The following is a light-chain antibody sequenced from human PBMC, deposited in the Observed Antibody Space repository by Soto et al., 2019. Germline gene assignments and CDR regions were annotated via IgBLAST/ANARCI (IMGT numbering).Light chain of an antibody. Sequence: QSALTQPASVSGSPGQSITISCTGSNSDIGTYNYVAWFQQYPGKAPRLVLYGVSNRPSGVSSRFSGSKSGNTASLTISELQAEDEADYYCNSYTTSSVVVFGGGTQLTVL. CDR3: NSYTTSSVVV. J-gene: IGLJ2*01. CDR2: GVS. V-gene: IGLV2-14*01. CDR1: NSDIGTYNY.